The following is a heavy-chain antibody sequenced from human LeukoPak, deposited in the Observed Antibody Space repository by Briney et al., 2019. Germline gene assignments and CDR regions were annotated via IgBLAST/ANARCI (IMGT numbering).Heavy chain of an antibody. J-gene: IGHJ6*03. CDR3: ARDPYSGSYGNYYYYFMDV. CDR1: GFSFSDYY. CDR2: ISSSGSTI. V-gene: IGHV3-11*04. D-gene: IGHD1-26*01. Sequence: GGSLRLSCAASGFSFSDYYMSWIRQAPGKGLEWVSYISSSGSTIYYADSVKGRFTISRDNAKNSLYLQMNSLRAEDTAVYYCARDPYSGSYGNYYYYFMDVWGKGTTVTISS.